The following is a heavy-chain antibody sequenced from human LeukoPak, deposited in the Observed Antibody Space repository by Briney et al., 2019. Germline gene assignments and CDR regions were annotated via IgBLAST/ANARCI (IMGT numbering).Heavy chain of an antibody. Sequence: SETLSLTCAVYGGSFSGYYWSWIRQPPGKGLEWIGEINHSGSTNYNPSLKSRVTISVDTSKNQFSLKLSSVTAADTAVYYCARVVAKLLWFGESGQTGNWFDPWGQGTLVTVSS. V-gene: IGHV4-34*01. CDR1: GGSFSGYY. D-gene: IGHD3-10*01. J-gene: IGHJ5*02. CDR2: INHSGST. CDR3: ARVVAKLLWFGESGQTGNWFDP.